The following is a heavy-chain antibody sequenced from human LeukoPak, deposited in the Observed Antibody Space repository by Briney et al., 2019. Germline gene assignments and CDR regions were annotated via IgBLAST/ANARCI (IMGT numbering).Heavy chain of an antibody. J-gene: IGHJ5*02. CDR2: ISGDGGST. D-gene: IGHD3-10*01. CDR3: AKDLFCGSGSYHSWFDP. Sequence: PGGSLRLSCAASGFTFDDYAMHWVRQAPGKGLEWVSLISGDGGSTYYADSVKGRFTISRDNSKNSLYLQMNSLRTEDTTLYYCAKDLFCGSGSYHSWFDPWGQGTLVTVSS. CDR1: GFTFDDYA. V-gene: IGHV3-43*02.